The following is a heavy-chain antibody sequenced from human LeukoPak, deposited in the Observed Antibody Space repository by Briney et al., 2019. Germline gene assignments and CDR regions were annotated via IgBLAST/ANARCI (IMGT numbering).Heavy chain of an antibody. J-gene: IGHJ5*02. CDR2: INPNSGGT. CDR1: GYTFTGYY. V-gene: IGHV1-2*02. Sequence: ASVKVSCKASGYTFTGYYMHWARQAPGQGLEWMGWINPNSGGTNYAQKFQGRVTMTRDTSISTAYMELSRLRPDDTAVYYCAREDYYDSSGYYGWFDPWGQGTLVTVSS. CDR3: AREDYYDSSGYYGWFDP. D-gene: IGHD3-22*01.